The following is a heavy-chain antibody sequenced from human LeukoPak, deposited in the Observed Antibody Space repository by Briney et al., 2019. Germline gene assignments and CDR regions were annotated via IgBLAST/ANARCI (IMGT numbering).Heavy chain of an antibody. CDR1: GGTFSSYA. CDR2: IIPIIGTA. J-gene: IGHJ4*02. Sequence: ASVKVSCKASGGTFSSYAISWVRQAPGQGLEWMGGIIPIIGTANYAQKFQGRVTITADKSTSTAYMELSSLRSEDTAVYYCARVGYGHDIDYWGQGTLVTVSS. V-gene: IGHV1-69*06. CDR3: ARVGYGHDIDY. D-gene: IGHD5-12*01.